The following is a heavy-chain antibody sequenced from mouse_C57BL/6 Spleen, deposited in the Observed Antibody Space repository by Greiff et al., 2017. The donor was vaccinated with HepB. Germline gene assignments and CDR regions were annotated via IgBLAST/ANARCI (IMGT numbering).Heavy chain of an antibody. CDR2: IYPGDGDT. Sequence: QVQLKESGPELVKPGASVKISCKASGYAFSSSWMNWVKQRPGKGLEWIGRIYPGDGDTNYNGKFKGKATLTADKSSSTAYMQLSSLTSEDSAVYFCARDDYDVHYAMDYWGQGTSVTVSS. CDR3: ARDDYDVHYAMDY. D-gene: IGHD2-4*01. CDR1: GYAFSSSW. V-gene: IGHV1-82*01. J-gene: IGHJ4*01.